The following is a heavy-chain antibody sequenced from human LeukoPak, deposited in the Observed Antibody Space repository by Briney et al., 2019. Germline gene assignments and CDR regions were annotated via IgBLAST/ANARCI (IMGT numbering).Heavy chain of an antibody. CDR3: ARTPDGADY. D-gene: IGHD3-10*01. J-gene: IGHJ4*02. CDR1: GFTFINYS. Sequence: GGSLRLSCAASGFTFINYSMNWVRQAPGKGLEWVANIKQDGTEIFYVDSVRGRFIISRDNAENSLYLQVNSLRVEDTAVYYCARTPDGADYWGQGTLVTVSS. V-gene: IGHV3-7*01. CDR2: IKQDGTEI.